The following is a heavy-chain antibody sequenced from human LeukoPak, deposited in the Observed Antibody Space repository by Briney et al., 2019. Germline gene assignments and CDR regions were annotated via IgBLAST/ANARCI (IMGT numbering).Heavy chain of an antibody. CDR3: ARARSIASRHRYNWFDP. D-gene: IGHD6-6*01. Sequence: GGSLRLSCAASGFTFSNYWMHWVRQAPGKGLVWVSRINSDGSSTSYADSVKGRFTTSRDNAKNTLYLQMNSLRAEDTAVYYCARARSIASRHRYNWFDPWGQGTLVTVSS. CDR1: GFTFSNYW. V-gene: IGHV3-74*01. J-gene: IGHJ5*02. CDR2: INSDGSST.